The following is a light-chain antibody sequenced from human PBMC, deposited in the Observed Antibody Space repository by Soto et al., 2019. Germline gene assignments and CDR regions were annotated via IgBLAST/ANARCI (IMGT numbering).Light chain of an antibody. J-gene: IGKJ5*01. Sequence: EIVLTQSPGTLSLSPGERATLSCRASQSVSNSFLAWYQQKPGQAPRLLIYGASSRATGIPDRFRGSGSGTDFTLTISRLEPEDLAVYYCQQYGSSPITFGQGTRLEIK. CDR3: QQYGSSPIT. CDR2: GAS. CDR1: QSVSNSF. V-gene: IGKV3-20*01.